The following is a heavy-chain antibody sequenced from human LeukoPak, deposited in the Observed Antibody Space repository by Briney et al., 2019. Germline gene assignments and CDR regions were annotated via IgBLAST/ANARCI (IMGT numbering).Heavy chain of an antibody. CDR2: ISSSSSTI. V-gene: IGHV3-48*02. D-gene: IGHD2-2*01. J-gene: IGHJ4*02. CDR3: ARHYCSSTSCGFDY. CDR1: GFTFSSYS. Sequence: AGGSLRLSCAASGFTFSSYSMNWVRQAPGKGLEWVSYISSSSSTIYYADSVKGRFTISRDNAKNSLYLQMNSLRDEDTAAYYRARHYCSSTSCGFDYWGQGTLVTVSS.